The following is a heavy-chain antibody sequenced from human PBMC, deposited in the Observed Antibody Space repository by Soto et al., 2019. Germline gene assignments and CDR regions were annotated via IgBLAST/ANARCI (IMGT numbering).Heavy chain of an antibody. D-gene: IGHD2-21*02. J-gene: IGHJ6*02. Sequence: SETLSLTCTVSGGSISYEYYHWTWIRQSPGKGLEWIGYIHYSGSIIYNPSFKSRVTISVDTSKNQFSLQLSSVTAADTAMYFCAREDDGGDRDYYGLDVWGQGTTVTVSS. CDR1: GGSISYEYYH. CDR3: AREDDGGDRDYYGLDV. CDR2: IHYSGSI. V-gene: IGHV4-30-4*08.